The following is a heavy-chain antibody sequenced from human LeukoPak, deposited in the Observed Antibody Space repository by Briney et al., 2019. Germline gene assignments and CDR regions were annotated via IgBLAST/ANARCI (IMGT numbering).Heavy chain of an antibody. CDR1: GFTFSTYE. Sequence: PGGSLRLSCAASGFTFSTYEINWVRQAPGKGLEWLSHISTSGSSIHYADSVKGRFTISRDNAKNSLYLQMNSLRAEDTALYYCAKDQGDDILTGYLSYWGQGTLVTVSS. D-gene: IGHD3-9*01. J-gene: IGHJ4*02. CDR2: ISTSGSSI. V-gene: IGHV3-48*03. CDR3: AKDQGDDILTGYLSY.